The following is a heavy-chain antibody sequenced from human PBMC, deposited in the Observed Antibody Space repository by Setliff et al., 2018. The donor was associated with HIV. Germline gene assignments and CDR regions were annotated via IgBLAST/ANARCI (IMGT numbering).Heavy chain of an antibody. CDR1: GYTFTKNF. CDR2: INVGSGNT. CDR3: ARENGRTNYYYYYGMDV. V-gene: IGHV1-3*01. J-gene: IGHJ6*02. Sequence: GASVKVSCKASGYTFTKNFMHWVRQAPGQRLEWMGWINVGSGNTKYSQKFQGRVTITRDTSASTAYMELSRLRSEDTAVYYCARENGRTNYYYYYGMDVWGQGTTVTVSS.